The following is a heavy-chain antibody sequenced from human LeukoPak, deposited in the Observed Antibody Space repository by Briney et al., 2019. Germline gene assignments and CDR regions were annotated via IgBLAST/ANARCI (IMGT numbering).Heavy chain of an antibody. V-gene: IGHV3-43*02. J-gene: IGHJ4*02. CDR3: AKDLQGSLDY. CDR2: ISGDGGST. CDR1: GCTFDDYA. Sequence: GGSLRLSCAASGCTFDDYAMLWVRQAPGKGLEWVSLISGDGGSTYYADSVKGRFTISRDNSKNSLYLQMNSLRTEETALYYCAKDLQGSLDYWGQGTLVTVSS. D-gene: IGHD3-10*01.